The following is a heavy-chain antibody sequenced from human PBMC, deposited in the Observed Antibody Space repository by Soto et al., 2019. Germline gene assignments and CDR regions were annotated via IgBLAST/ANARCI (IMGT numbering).Heavy chain of an antibody. CDR1: GYSFTSYW. Sequence: PGESLKISCKGSGYSFTSYWISWVRRMPGKGLEWMGRIDPSDSYTNYSPSFQGHVTISADKSISTAYLQWSSLKASDTSMYYCAGTRDEYDFYGMDVWGQGTTVTVSS. J-gene: IGHJ6*02. CDR3: AGTRDEYDFYGMDV. D-gene: IGHD3-3*01. V-gene: IGHV5-10-1*01. CDR2: IDPSDSYT.